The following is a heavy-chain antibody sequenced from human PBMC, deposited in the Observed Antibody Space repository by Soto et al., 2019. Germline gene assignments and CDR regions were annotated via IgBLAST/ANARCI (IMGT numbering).Heavy chain of an antibody. CDR1: GGSISSSSYY. Sequence: SETLSLTCTVSGGSISSSSYYWGWIRQPPGKGLEWIGSIYYSGSTYYNPSLKSRVTISVDTSKNQFSLKLSSVTAADTAVYYCARHPDYDFWSGYSDNWFDPWGQGTLVTVSS. CDR2: IYYSGST. J-gene: IGHJ5*02. V-gene: IGHV4-39*01. CDR3: ARHPDYDFWSGYSDNWFDP. D-gene: IGHD3-3*01.